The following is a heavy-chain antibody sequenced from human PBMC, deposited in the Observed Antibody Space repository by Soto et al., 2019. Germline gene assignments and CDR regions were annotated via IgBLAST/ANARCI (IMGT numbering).Heavy chain of an antibody. D-gene: IGHD4-17*01. Sequence: PSETLSLTCTVSGGSISSSSYYWGWIRQPPGKGLEWIGSIYYSGSTYYNPSLKSRVTISVDTSKNQFSLKLSSVTAADTAVYYCVRDYGESIGVMDVWGQGTTVTVYS. CDR3: VRDYGESIGVMDV. CDR2: IYYSGST. V-gene: IGHV4-39*01. J-gene: IGHJ6*02. CDR1: GGSISSSSYY.